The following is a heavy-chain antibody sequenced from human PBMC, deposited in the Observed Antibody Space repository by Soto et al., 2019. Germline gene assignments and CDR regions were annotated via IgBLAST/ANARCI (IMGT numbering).Heavy chain of an antibody. CDR3: ARRYGNAFDI. J-gene: IGHJ3*02. CDR1: GGSISSYY. V-gene: IGHV4-59*08. D-gene: IGHD4-17*01. CDR2: IYYSGST. Sequence: SETLSLTCTVSGGSISSYYWSWIRQPPGKGLEWIGYIYYSGSTNYNPSLKSRVTISVDTSKNQFSLKLSSVTAADTAVYYCARRYGNAFDIWGQGTMVT.